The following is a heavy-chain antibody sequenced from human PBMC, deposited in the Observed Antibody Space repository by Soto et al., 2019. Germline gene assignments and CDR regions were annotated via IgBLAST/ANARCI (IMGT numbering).Heavy chain of an antibody. CDR2: INSDGSGS. CDR1: GFTLSSHW. Sequence: PGGSLRLSCAASGFTLSSHWMHWVRQAPGKGPVGVSRINSDGSGSNYADSVKGRFTISRDNAKNTLYLQMNGLRAEDTAVYYCARDGTSRPRCGFDIWGQGTMVTVSS. CDR3: ARDGTSRPRCGFDI. J-gene: IGHJ3*02. V-gene: IGHV3-74*01. D-gene: IGHD2-2*01.